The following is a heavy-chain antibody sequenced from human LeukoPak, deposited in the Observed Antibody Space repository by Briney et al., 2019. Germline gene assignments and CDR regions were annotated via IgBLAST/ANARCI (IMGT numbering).Heavy chain of an antibody. CDR2: ISSSSSTI. D-gene: IGHD6-19*01. J-gene: IGHJ5*02. V-gene: IGHV3-48*01. Sequence: GGSLRLSCAASGFTFSSYSMNWVRQAPGKGLEWVSYISSSSSTIYYADSVKGRFTISRDNAKNSLYLQMNSLRAEDTAVYYCARDSSGWYRWFDLWGQGTLVTVSS. CDR1: GFTFSSYS. CDR3: ARDSSGWYRWFDL.